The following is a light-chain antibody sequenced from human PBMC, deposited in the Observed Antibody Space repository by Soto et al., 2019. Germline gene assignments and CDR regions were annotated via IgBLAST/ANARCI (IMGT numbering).Light chain of an antibody. V-gene: IGKV3-20*01. CDR1: QGVSSSY. CDR2: GAS. CDR3: QQLCNSPPYT. Sequence: EIVLTQSPGTLSLSPGERATLSCRASQGVSSSYLAWYQQKPGQAPRLLIYGASSRATGIPDKFSGSGSATDCTLIISRLLSQDSAVDYWQQLCNSPPYTFGQGTKLEIK. J-gene: IGKJ2*01.